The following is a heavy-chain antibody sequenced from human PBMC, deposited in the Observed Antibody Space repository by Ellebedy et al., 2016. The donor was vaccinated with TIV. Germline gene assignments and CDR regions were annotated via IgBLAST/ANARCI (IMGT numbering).Heavy chain of an antibody. CDR2: IRGSGCTT. J-gene: IGHJ4*02. D-gene: IGHD3-22*01. V-gene: IGHV3-23*01. CDR1: GSPSSAYA. Sequence: PGGSLRLSCAASGSPSSAYAMSWVRKAPGKGRKWISSIRGSGCTTYYADCAKGRFTISRDNFKNTLYLQVNSLRAGDTAVYYCASQIDRYYDRSGYYHDFWGQGTLVTVSS. CDR3: ASQIDRYYDRSGYYHDF.